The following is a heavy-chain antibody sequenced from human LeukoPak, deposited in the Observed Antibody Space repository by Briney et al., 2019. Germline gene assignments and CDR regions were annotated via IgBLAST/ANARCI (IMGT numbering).Heavy chain of an antibody. D-gene: IGHD3-10*01. J-gene: IGHJ5*01. Sequence: GGSLRLSCAASGFTFSDYYMSWIRQAPGKGLEWVSSISSSSTYIYYADSMKGRFTISRDNAKKLLYLQMNSLRGEDTAVYFCARGPPYGSGGVLNWFDSWGQGTLVTVSS. V-gene: IGHV3-11*06. CDR3: ARGPPYGSGGVLNWFDS. CDR2: ISSSSTYI. CDR1: GFTFSDYY.